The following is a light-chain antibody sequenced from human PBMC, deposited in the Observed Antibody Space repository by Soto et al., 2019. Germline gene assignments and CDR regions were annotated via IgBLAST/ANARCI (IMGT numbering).Light chain of an antibody. CDR1: QGISKY. V-gene: IGKV1-27*01. Sequence: DIQMTQSPSSLSASVGDRFTLSCRASQGISKYLAWYQQRPGKVPRLLIFAASTLQSGVPSRFSGSGSGTDFTLTISSLQPEDVATYYCQQYYSYPRTFGQGTRLEIK. J-gene: IGKJ5*01. CDR3: QQYYSYPRT. CDR2: AAS.